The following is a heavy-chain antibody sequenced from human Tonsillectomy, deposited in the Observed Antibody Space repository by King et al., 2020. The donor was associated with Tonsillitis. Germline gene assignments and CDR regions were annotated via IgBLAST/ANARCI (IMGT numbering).Heavy chain of an antibody. CDR2: ISGSGADT. CDR3: VKGGYCSGGTCLFALHDY. J-gene: IGHJ4*02. Sequence: VQLVESGGGLVQPGGSLGLSCAASGFTFSSYAMSWVRQAPGKGLEWVSAISGSGADTYYADSVQGRFTISRDNSKNTLYMQMNGLRAEDTAVYYSVKGGYCSGGTCLFALHDYWGQGTLVTVSS. D-gene: IGHD2-15*01. CDR1: GFTFSSYA. V-gene: IGHV3-23*04.